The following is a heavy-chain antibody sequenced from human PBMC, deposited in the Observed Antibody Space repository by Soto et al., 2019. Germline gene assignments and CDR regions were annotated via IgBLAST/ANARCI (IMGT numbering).Heavy chain of an antibody. J-gene: IGHJ6*03. CDR1: GGSISSYY. D-gene: IGHD4-4*01. CDR3: ARDFYDYTYMDV. CDR2: IYYSGST. Sequence: PSETLSLTCTVSGGSISSYYWSWIRQPPGKGLEWIGYIYYSGSTNYNPSLKSRVTISVDTSKNQFSLKLSSVTAADTDVYYCARDFYDYTYMDVWGQGTTVTVSS. V-gene: IGHV4-59*12.